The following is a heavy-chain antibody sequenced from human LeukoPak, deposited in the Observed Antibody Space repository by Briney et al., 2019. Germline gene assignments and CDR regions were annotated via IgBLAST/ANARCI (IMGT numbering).Heavy chain of an antibody. CDR3: TRRLESGIWDFDY. CDR2: IRNKDNSYAT. V-gene: IGHV3-73*01. D-gene: IGHD6-19*01. Sequence: PGGSLRLSCAASGFTFSGSAMHWVRQASGKGLEWVGRIRNKDNSYATAYAASVKGRFTISRDDSGSMAYLQMNSLKTEDTAVYYCTRRLESGIWDFDYWGQGARVTVSS. J-gene: IGHJ4*02. CDR1: GFTFSGSA.